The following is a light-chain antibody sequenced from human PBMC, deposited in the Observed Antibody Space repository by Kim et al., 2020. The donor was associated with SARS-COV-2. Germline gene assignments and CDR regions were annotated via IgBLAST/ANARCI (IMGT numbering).Light chain of an antibody. J-gene: IGLJ7*01. CDR3: GTWDSSLTGV. CDR2: ANE. CDR1: NSNIGNNF. V-gene: IGLV1-51*01. Sequence: QSVLTQPPSVSAAPGQRVTISCSGTNSNIGNNFVSWYQQVPGTAPKLLIYANEKRSSGIPDRFSGSKSGTSATLVIIGLQTGDEAEYYCGTWDSSLTGVFGGGTQLTVL.